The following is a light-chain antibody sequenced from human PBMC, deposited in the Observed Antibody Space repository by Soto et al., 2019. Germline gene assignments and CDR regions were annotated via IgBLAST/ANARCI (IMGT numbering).Light chain of an antibody. CDR3: SSYTSSSTPYYV. V-gene: IGLV2-14*01. J-gene: IGLJ1*01. CDR1: NSDVGGYNY. Sequence: QSVLTQPASVSGSPGQSITISCTGTNSDVGGYNYVSWYQQHPGKAPKLMIYDVSNRPSGVSNRFSGSKSGNTASLTISGLQAEDEADYYCSSYTSSSTPYYVFGTGTKLTVL. CDR2: DVS.